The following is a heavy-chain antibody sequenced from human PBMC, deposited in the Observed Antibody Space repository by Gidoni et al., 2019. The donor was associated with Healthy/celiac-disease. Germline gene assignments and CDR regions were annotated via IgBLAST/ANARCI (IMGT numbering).Heavy chain of an antibody. CDR3: ARYVVVVAATRSGGYFDY. Sequence: QVQLVQSGAEVQKPGSSVKFPCMPSGGTFSSYAISWVRQAPGQGLEWMGGIIPIFGTANYAQKVQGRVTITADKSTSTAYMELSSLRSEDTAVYYCARYVVVVAATRSGGYFDYWGQGTLVTVSS. V-gene: IGHV1-69*06. CDR1: GGTFSSYA. D-gene: IGHD2-15*01. CDR2: IIPIFGTA. J-gene: IGHJ4*02.